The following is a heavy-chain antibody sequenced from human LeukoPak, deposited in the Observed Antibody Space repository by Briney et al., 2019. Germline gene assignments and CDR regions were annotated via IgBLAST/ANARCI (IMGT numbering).Heavy chain of an antibody. V-gene: IGHV3-7*01. CDR2: IKKDGSEK. Sequence: PGGSLRLSCAASGFTFRSYWMSWVRQAPGKGLEWVANIKKDGSEKYYVDSVKGRFTISRDNAKNSLYLQMNSLRAEDTAVYYCARGITYFDYWGQGTLVTVSS. D-gene: IGHD5-24*01. J-gene: IGHJ4*02. CDR1: GFTFRSYW. CDR3: ARGITYFDY.